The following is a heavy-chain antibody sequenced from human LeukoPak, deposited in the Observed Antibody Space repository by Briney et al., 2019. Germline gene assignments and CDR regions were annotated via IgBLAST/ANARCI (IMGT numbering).Heavy chain of an antibody. D-gene: IGHD3-10*02. J-gene: IGHJ3*02. V-gene: IGHV3-23*01. Sequence: GGSLRLSCAASGFTFSSYWMSWVRQAPGKGLEWVSAISGSGGSTYYADSVKGRFTISRDNSKNTLYLQMNSLRAEDTAVYYCAKAYVRGVIITRAFDIWGQGTMVTVSS. CDR3: AKAYVRGVIITRAFDI. CDR2: ISGSGGST. CDR1: GFTFSSYW.